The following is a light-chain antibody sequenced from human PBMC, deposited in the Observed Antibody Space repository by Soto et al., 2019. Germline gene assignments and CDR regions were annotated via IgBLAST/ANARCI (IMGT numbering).Light chain of an antibody. Sequence: EIVLTQSPLSLPVTPGEPASISCRSSQSLLHDNGIHYLDWYLQKPGQPPHLLISLGSNRASGVPDRFSGSGFGTEFTLTISSLQSEDFAVYYCQQYKNWPLFGQGTRLEIK. CDR2: LGS. CDR3: QQYKNWPL. CDR1: QSLLHDNGIHY. J-gene: IGKJ5*01. V-gene: IGKV2-28*01.